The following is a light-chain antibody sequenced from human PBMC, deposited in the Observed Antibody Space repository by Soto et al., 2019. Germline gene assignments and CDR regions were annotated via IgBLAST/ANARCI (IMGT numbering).Light chain of an antibody. Sequence: EIVLTQSPGTLSVSPGERATLSCRASQSVSNSYLAWYQQKPSQAPRLLIYGASSRATGIPDRFSGSGSGTDFTRTTSRLEPEDFAAYYCQQYGSSPFTFGGGTKVEIK. V-gene: IGKV3-20*01. CDR3: QQYGSSPFT. CDR2: GAS. J-gene: IGKJ4*02. CDR1: QSVSNSY.